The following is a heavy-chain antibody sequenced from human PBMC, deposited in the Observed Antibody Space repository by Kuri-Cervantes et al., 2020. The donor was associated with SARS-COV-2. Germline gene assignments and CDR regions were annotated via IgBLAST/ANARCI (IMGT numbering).Heavy chain of an antibody. V-gene: IGHV3-23*01. CDR2: ISGSGGST. Sequence: GGSLRLSCAASGFTFSSYAMHWVRQAPGKGLEWVSAISGSGGSTYYADSVKGRFTTSRDNSKNTLYLQMNSLRAEDTAVYYCAKGHYDFWSGYDDAFDIWGQGTMVTVSS. J-gene: IGHJ3*02. D-gene: IGHD3-3*01. CDR1: GFTFSSYA. CDR3: AKGHYDFWSGYDDAFDI.